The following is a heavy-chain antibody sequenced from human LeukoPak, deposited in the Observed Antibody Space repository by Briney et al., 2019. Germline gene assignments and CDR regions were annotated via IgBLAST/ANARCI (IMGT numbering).Heavy chain of an antibody. D-gene: IGHD7-27*01. CDR3: ARDRDWGSSDPFDY. Sequence: ASVKVSCKASGGTFSSYTISWVRHAPGQGLEWMGRIIPILGIANYAQKFQGRVTITADKPTSTAYVELSSLRSEDTAVYYCARDRDWGSSDPFDYWGQGTLVTVSS. CDR2: IIPILGIA. CDR1: GGTFSSYT. J-gene: IGHJ4*02. V-gene: IGHV1-69*04.